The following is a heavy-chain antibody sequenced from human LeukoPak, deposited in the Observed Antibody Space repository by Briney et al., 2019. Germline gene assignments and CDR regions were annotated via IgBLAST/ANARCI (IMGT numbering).Heavy chain of an antibody. CDR2: ISSSGSTI. CDR3: AKNGDRGAYCTGGTCYPYFYYYMDV. J-gene: IGHJ6*03. D-gene: IGHD2-15*01. V-gene: IGHV3-48*03. Sequence: QPGGSLRLSCSASGFTFSSYEMNWVLQAPGKGLEWVSYISSSGSTIYYADSVKGRFTISRDNAKNSLYLQMNSLRAEDTAIYYCAKNGDRGAYCTGGTCYPYFYYYMDVWGKGTTVTISS. CDR1: GFTFSSYE.